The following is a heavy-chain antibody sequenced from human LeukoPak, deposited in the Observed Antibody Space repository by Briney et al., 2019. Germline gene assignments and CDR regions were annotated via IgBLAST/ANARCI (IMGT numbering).Heavy chain of an antibody. CDR1: GGSISSGSYY. CDR3: ASTEADYDFWSGTPSVGYMDV. V-gene: IGHV4-61*02. J-gene: IGHJ6*03. D-gene: IGHD3-3*01. Sequence: SETLSLTCTVSGGSISSGSYYWSWIRQPAGKGLEWIGRIYTSGSTNYNPSLKSRVTISVDTSKNQFSLKLSSVTAADTAVYYCASTEADYDFWSGTPSVGYMDVWGKGTTVTVSS. CDR2: IYTSGST.